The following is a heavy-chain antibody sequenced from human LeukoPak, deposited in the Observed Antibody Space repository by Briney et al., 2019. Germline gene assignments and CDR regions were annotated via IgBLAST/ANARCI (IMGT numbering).Heavy chain of an antibody. CDR2: IIPIFGTA. D-gene: IGHD2-2*02. J-gene: IGHJ5*02. Sequence: GSSVKVSCKASGGTFSSYAISWVRQAPGQGLEWMGGIIPIFGTANYAQKFQGRVTITADESTSTAYMELSSLRSEDTAVYYCARSGVVVVPAAIRDNWFDPWGQGTLVTVSS. CDR3: ARSGVVVVPAAIRDNWFDP. CDR1: GGTFSSYA. V-gene: IGHV1-69*01.